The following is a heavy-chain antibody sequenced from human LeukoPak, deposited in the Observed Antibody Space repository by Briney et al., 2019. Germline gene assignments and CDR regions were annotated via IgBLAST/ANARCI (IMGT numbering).Heavy chain of an antibody. D-gene: IGHD7-27*01. CDR3: TRNMLGIAWFDP. V-gene: IGHV3-49*03. Sequence: SGRSLRLSCTVSGFTFGDYTMSSFRQAPGKGLEWVGFIRSKAYGGTTEYAASVKGRFTISRDDSKSIAYLQMNSLQSEDTAVYYCTRNMLGIAWFDPWGQGTLVTVSS. CDR2: IRSKAYGGTT. CDR1: GFTFGDYT. J-gene: IGHJ5*02.